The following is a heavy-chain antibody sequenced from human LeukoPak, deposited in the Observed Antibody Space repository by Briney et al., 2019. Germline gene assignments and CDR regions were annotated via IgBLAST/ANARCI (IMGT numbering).Heavy chain of an antibody. CDR2: IYSSGNT. J-gene: IGHJ4*02. V-gene: IGHV4-59*08. CDR1: GGSISSYY. D-gene: IGHD5-12*01. CDR3: ARRGGYSGYEQV. Sequence: SETLSLTCTVSGGSISSYYWSWNRQPPGKGLEWIGYIYSSGNTNYNPSLKSRVAISVDTSKNQFSLNLSSVTAADTAVYYCARRGGYSGYEQVWGQGTLVTVSS.